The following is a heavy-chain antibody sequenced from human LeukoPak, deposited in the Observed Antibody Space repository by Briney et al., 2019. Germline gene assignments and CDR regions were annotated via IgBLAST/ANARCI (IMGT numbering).Heavy chain of an antibody. J-gene: IGHJ4*02. D-gene: IGHD3-9*01. CDR1: GFTLRSYT. Sequence: PGRSLRLSCAASGFTLRSYTMNWVRQAPGKGLEWVSSIGISSNKIYYADSVKGRFIISRDNAKNSLYLQMNSLRAEDTAVYYCARWLPYYDILTGRIDYWGQGTLVTVSS. V-gene: IGHV3-21*01. CDR2: IGISSNKI. CDR3: ARWLPYYDILTGRIDY.